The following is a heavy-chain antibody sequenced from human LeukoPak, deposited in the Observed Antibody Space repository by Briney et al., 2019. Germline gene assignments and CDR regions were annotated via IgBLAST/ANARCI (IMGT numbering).Heavy chain of an antibody. CDR1: GGTFSSYA. Sequence: SVKVSCKASGGTFSSYAISWVRQAPGQGLEWMGRIIPILGIANYAQKFQGRVTITADKSTSTAYMELSSLRSEDTAVYYCARVGYSYGSDAFDIWGQGTMVTVSS. J-gene: IGHJ3*02. CDR2: IIPILGIA. V-gene: IGHV1-69*04. D-gene: IGHD5-18*01. CDR3: ARVGYSYGSDAFDI.